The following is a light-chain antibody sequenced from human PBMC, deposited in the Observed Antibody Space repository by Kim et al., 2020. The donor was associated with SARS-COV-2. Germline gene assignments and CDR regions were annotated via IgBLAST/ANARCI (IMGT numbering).Light chain of an antibody. CDR1: QNINTW. CDR3: QQYKSYPWT. J-gene: IGKJ1*01. V-gene: IGKV1-5*03. CDR2: KAS. Sequence: ASVGDGITITCRASQNINTWLAWYQHKPGKAPKLLIFKASTLQSGVPSTFSGRGSETEFTLTISSLQPDDFAIYYCQQYKSYPWTFGQGTKVDIK.